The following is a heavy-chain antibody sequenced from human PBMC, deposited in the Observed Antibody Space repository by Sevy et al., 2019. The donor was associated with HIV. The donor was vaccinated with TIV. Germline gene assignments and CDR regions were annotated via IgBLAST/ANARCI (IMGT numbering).Heavy chain of an antibody. CDR2: ISHGGSYE. CDR1: GFAIRESA. V-gene: IGHV3-30-3*01. J-gene: IGHJ3*02. Sequence: GGSLRLSCEASGFAIRESAIHWVRQSPGKGLEWVALISHGGSYEYYVDSVKGRFTVSSDRSKNILYLQMDSLRAEDTAVYYCARMVSGGLRWELIKENAFDIWGQGTAVTVSS. CDR3: ARMVSGGLRWELIKENAFDI. D-gene: IGHD4-17*01.